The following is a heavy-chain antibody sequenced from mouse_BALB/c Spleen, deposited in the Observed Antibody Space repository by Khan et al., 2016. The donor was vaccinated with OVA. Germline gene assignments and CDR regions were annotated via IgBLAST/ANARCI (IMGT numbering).Heavy chain of an antibody. Sequence: EVQLQESGPGLVKPSQSLSLTCTVTGYSITSGYGWNWIRQFPGQKLEWMDYISYSGSTDYNPSLKSRISITRDKSTNKFFLQLNSVSTEDTDTYYCARTARIKYWGQGTTLTVSS. CDR1: GYSITSGYG. J-gene: IGHJ2*01. D-gene: IGHD3-3*01. CDR3: ARTARIKY. V-gene: IGHV3-2*02. CDR2: ISYSGST.